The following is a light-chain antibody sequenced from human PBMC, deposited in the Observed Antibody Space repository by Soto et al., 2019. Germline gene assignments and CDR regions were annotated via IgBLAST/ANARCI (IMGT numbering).Light chain of an antibody. CDR2: GAS. Sequence: EIVMTQSPATLSVSPGERATLSCRASQSVRSNLAWYQQKPAQAPRLLIYGASTRATGIPARFSGSGSGTEFTLTISSLQSEDFAVYYCQQYNTWPPGTFGQGTKVEI. V-gene: IGKV3-15*01. J-gene: IGKJ1*01. CDR1: QSVRSN. CDR3: QQYNTWPPGT.